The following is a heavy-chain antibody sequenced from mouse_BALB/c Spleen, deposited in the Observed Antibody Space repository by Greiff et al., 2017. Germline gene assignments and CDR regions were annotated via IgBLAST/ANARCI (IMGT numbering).Heavy chain of an antibody. J-gene: IGHJ2*01. CDR3: ARSPYGNLYYFDY. CDR1: GYAFSSSW. V-gene: IGHV1-82*01. CDR2: IYPGDGDT. D-gene: IGHD2-1*01. Sequence: QVQLKQSGPELVKPGASVKISCKASGYAFSSSWMNWVKQRPGQGLEWIGRIYPGDGDTNYNGKFKGKATLTADKSSSTAYMQLSSLTSVDSAVYFCARSPYGNLYYFDYWGQGTTLTVSS.